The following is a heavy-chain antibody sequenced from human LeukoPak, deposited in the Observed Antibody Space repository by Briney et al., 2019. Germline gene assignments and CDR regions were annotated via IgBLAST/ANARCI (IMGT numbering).Heavy chain of an antibody. Sequence: TSETLSLTCTVSGGSISSGGYYWSWIRQHPGKGLEWIGYIYYSGSTYYNPSLKSRVTISVDTSKNQFSLKLSSVTAADTAVYYCARDGDYYDSSGYLLDPWGQGTLVTVSS. V-gene: IGHV4-31*03. CDR1: GGSISSGGYY. CDR2: IYYSGST. CDR3: ARDGDYYDSSGYLLDP. D-gene: IGHD3-22*01. J-gene: IGHJ5*02.